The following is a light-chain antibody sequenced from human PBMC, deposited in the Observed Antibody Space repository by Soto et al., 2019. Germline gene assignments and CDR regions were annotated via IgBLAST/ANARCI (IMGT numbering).Light chain of an antibody. Sequence: IVLTQSPGTLSLSPGERATLSCRASQSVSSSYLAWYQQKPGQAPRLLIYGASSRTTGIPDRFSGSGSGTDFTLTISRLEPVDFAVYYCQQYGISPWTFGQGTKVDIK. CDR1: QSVSSSY. J-gene: IGKJ1*01. V-gene: IGKV3-20*01. CDR3: QQYGISPWT. CDR2: GAS.